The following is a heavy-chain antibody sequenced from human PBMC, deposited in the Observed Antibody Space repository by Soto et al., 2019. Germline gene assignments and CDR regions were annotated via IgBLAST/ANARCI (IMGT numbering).Heavy chain of an antibody. Sequence: ASVKVSCKASGYTFTGYYMHWVRQAPGQGLEWMGWINPNSGGTNYAQKFQGWVTMTRDTSISTAYMELSRLRSDDTAVYYCARGRGTRLSDFDYWGQGTLVTVSS. V-gene: IGHV1-2*04. D-gene: IGHD1-1*01. CDR1: GYTFTGYY. CDR2: INPNSGGT. J-gene: IGHJ4*02. CDR3: ARGRGTRLSDFDY.